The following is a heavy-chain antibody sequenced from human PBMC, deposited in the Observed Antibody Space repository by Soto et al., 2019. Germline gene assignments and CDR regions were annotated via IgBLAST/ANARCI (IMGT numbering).Heavy chain of an antibody. D-gene: IGHD6-13*01. J-gene: IGHJ1*01. V-gene: IGHV3-9*01. CDR3: VKDESINWYSGHFRH. CDR1: GFTFDDYA. Sequence: GGSLQLSCPASGFTFDDYAMHWVRRVPGKGLEWVSGINWNSGSIGYADSVKGRFAISRDNAKNSLHLQMNSLRAEDTAFYYCVKDESINWYSGHFRHWGQGTLVTVSS. CDR2: INWNSGSI.